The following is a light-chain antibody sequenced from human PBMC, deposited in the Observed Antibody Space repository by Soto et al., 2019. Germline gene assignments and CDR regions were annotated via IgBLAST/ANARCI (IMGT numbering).Light chain of an antibody. Sequence: QSVLTQPASVSGSPGQSITISCTGTSSDVGGFNSVSWYQLRPGTAPKLILYDVVDRPSGVSYRFSGSKSDNTASLTISGLQAADEADYFCRSYSSPMTNVFGSGTKVTV. CDR1: SSDVGGFNS. J-gene: IGLJ1*01. CDR2: DVV. CDR3: RSYSSPMTNV. V-gene: IGLV2-14*03.